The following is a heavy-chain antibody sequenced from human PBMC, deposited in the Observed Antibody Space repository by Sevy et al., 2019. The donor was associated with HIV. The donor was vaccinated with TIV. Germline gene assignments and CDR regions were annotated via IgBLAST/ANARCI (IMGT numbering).Heavy chain of an antibody. D-gene: IGHD6-19*01. Sequence: GGSLRLSCAASGFTFDDYAMHWVRQAPGKGLEWVSGISWNSGSIGYADSVKGGFTISRDNAKNALYLQMNSLSADDTALYYCAKDTVPGIAVAGTKDYYYGMDVWGQGTTVT. V-gene: IGHV3-9*01. CDR3: AKDTVPGIAVAGTKDYYYGMDV. CDR1: GFTFDDYA. J-gene: IGHJ6*02. CDR2: ISWNSGSI.